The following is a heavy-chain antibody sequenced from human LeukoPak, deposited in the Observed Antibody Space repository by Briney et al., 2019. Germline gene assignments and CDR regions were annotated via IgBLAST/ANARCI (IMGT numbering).Heavy chain of an antibody. D-gene: IGHD3-22*01. J-gene: IGHJ4*02. V-gene: IGHV4-59*08. CDR1: GGSISSYY. CDR3: ARLGYAKDDYYDAFDY. Sequence: SETLSLTCTVSGGSISSYYWSWIRQPPGKGLEWIGYIYYSGSTNYNPSLKSRVTISVDTSKNQFSLKLSSVTAADTAVYYCARLGYAKDDYYDAFDYWGQGTLVTVSS. CDR2: IYYSGST.